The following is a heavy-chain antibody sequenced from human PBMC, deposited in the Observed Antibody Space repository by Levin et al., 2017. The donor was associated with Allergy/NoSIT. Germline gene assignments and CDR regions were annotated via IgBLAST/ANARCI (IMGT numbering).Heavy chain of an antibody. J-gene: IGHJ4*02. CDR3: ARAEDYIWGSYRSSSDY. Sequence: ASVKVSCKASGYTFTSYGISWVRQAPGQGLEWMGWISAYNGNTNYAQKLQGRVTMTTDTSTSTAYMELRSLRSDDTAVYYCARAEDYIWGSYRSSSDYWGQGTLVTVSS. D-gene: IGHD3-16*02. CDR2: ISAYNGNT. V-gene: IGHV1-18*01. CDR1: GYTFTSYG.